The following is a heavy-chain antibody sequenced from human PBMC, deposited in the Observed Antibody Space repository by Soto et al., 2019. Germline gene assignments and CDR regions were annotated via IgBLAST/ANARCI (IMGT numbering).Heavy chain of an antibody. CDR1: GYTFTGYA. J-gene: IGHJ6*03. CDR2: INAGNGNT. Sequence: AAVTVSCKASGYTFTGYAMHWVRQAPGQRLEWMGWINAGNGNTKYSQKFQGRVTITRDTSASTAYMELSSVTAADTAVYYCARRGYGWQLAHKNNYYYYMDVWGKGTTVTVS. V-gene: IGHV1-3*01. CDR3: ARRGYGWQLAHKNNYYYYMDV. D-gene: IGHD6-6*01.